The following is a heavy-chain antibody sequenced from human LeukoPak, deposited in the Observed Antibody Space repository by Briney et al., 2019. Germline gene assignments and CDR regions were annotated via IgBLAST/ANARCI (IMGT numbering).Heavy chain of an antibody. Sequence: GGSLRLSCAASGFTFSSYAMSWVRQAPGKGLEWVAVISYDGSNKYYADSVKGRFTISRDNSKNTLYLQMNSLRAEDTAVYYCAKVAIGVVYYYGMDVWGQGTTVTVSS. J-gene: IGHJ6*02. CDR3: AKVAIGVVYYYGMDV. D-gene: IGHD5-12*01. V-gene: IGHV3-30*18. CDR2: ISYDGSNK. CDR1: GFTFSSYA.